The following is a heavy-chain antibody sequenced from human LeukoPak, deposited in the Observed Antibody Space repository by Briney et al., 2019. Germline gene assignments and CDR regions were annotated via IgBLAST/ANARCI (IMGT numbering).Heavy chain of an antibody. CDR2: INHSGST. V-gene: IGHV4-34*01. CDR1: GGSFSGYY. Sequence: SETLSLTCAVYGGSFSGYYWSWIRQPPGKGLEWIGEINHSGSTNYNPSLKSRVTISVDTSKNQFSLKLSSVTAADTAVYYCARYYDFWSGYFDYWGQGTLVTVSS. D-gene: IGHD3-3*01. CDR3: ARYYDFWSGYFDY. J-gene: IGHJ4*02.